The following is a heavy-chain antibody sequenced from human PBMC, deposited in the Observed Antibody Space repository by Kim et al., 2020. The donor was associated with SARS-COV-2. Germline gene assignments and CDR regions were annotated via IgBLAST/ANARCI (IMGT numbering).Heavy chain of an antibody. J-gene: IGHJ4*02. V-gene: IGHV1-69*04. Sequence: QKFQGRVTITEDKSTGTAYMDLSSLRSEDTAMYYCARGGGVVAVAGTRFDYWGQGTLVTVSS. D-gene: IGHD6-19*01. CDR3: ARGGGVVAVAGTRFDY.